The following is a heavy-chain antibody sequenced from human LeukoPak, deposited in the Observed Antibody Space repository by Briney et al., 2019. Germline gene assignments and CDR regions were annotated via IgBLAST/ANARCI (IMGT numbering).Heavy chain of an antibody. V-gene: IGHV4-61*02. J-gene: IGHJ4*02. D-gene: IGHD3-3*01. Sequence: SETLSLTCTISGGSISSDSDYWSWIRQPAGKGLEWLGRIHIRGSTNYNPSLKSRVTISLDTSKNQFSLNLKSLTAADAAVYYCAREPDFWSGHSDYWGQGTLVTVSS. CDR1: GGSISSDSDY. CDR3: AREPDFWSGHSDY. CDR2: IHIRGST.